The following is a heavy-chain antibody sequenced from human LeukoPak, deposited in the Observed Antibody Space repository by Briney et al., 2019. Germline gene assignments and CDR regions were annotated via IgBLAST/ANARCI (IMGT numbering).Heavy chain of an antibody. Sequence: PGRSLRLSCGVSGFSFSIYTLHWVRQAPGKGLEWVGVISKDGSSTHYADSVRGRFTISRDNSKNTLYLQMDSLRVEDMGVYFCARAPPTIGIDYWGQGTLVIVSS. CDR1: GFSFSIYT. J-gene: IGHJ4*02. V-gene: IGHV3-30*04. D-gene: IGHD4/OR15-4a*01. CDR3: ARAPPTIGIDY. CDR2: ISKDGSST.